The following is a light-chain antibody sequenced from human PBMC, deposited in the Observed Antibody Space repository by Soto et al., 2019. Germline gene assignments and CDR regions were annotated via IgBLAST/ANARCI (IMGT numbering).Light chain of an antibody. J-gene: IGKJ1*01. CDR3: QQYDTSWT. CDR2: GAS. Sequence: EVVLTQSPGTLSLSPGERATLSCRASQSVTSTYFAWYQQRPGQAPRLLIYGASSRATGIPDRFSGSGSGTDFTLTISRLEPEDFAVYYCQQYDTSWTFGRGTKVEMK. V-gene: IGKV3-20*01. CDR1: QSVTSTY.